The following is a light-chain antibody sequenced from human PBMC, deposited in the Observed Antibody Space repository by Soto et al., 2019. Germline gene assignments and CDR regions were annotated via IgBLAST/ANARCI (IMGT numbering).Light chain of an antibody. CDR2: GAS. CDR1: QSVSSN. V-gene: IGKV3-15*01. Sequence: QATSTLFGCRGDSDTLSCRASQSVSSNLAWYQQKPGQAPMLLIYGASTRATGIPARFIGSGSPTELTPTINSLQYEDFAVYDYHQYNNWAPQTFGQ. J-gene: IGKJ1*01. CDR3: HQYNNWAPQT.